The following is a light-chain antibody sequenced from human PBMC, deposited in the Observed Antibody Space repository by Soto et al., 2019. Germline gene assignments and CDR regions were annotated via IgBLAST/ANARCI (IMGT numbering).Light chain of an antibody. J-gene: IGLJ3*02. CDR3: CSYAGGFTWV. CDR1: SSDVGKYDF. V-gene: IGLV2-11*01. Sequence: QSVLTQPRSVSGSPGLSLTISCTGSSSDVGKYDFVSWYQQHPDRAPKLMFYDVTKRSSGVPDRFSVSKSGNTASLTISGLQTDDEADYYCCSYAGGFTWVFGGGTKLTVL. CDR2: DVT.